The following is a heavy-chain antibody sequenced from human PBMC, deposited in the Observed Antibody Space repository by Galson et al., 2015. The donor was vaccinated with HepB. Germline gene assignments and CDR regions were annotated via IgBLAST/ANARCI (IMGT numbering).Heavy chain of an antibody. V-gene: IGHV3-21*01. CDR2: ISSGSSYI. Sequence: SLRLSCAASGFTFSTYNMNWVRQAPGKGLEWVSSISSGSSYIYYADSVRGRFTISRDNAKNSLYLQMNSLRAEDTAVYYCARVKTATIDYWGQGTLVTVSS. CDR3: ARVKTATIDY. CDR1: GFTFSTYN. D-gene: IGHD5-24*01. J-gene: IGHJ4*02.